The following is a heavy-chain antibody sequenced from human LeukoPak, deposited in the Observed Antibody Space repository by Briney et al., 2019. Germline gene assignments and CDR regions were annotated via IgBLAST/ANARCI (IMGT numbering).Heavy chain of an antibody. CDR2: ISAYNGNT. J-gene: IGHJ4*02. Sequence: ASVKVSYKTSGYTFTSYGISWVRQAPGQGLEWMGWISAYNGNTNYAQKLQGRVTMTTDTSTSTAYMQLRSLRSDDTAVYYCARDLGYYDSSGDPPDYWGQGTLVTVSS. CDR1: GYTFTSYG. V-gene: IGHV1-18*01. CDR3: ARDLGYYDSSGDPPDY. D-gene: IGHD3-22*01.